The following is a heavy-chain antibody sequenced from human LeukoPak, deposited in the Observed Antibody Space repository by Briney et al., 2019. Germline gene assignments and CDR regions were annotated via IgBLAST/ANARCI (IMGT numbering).Heavy chain of an antibody. CDR3: AKEAMYIAAAAHNWFDP. V-gene: IGHV1-2*02. J-gene: IGHJ5*02. CDR1: GYTFTGYY. Sequence: ASVTVSCTASGYTFTGYYMHWVRQAPGQGLEWMGWINPNSGGTNYAQKFQGRVTMTRDTSISTAYMELSRLRSDDTAVYYCAKEAMYIAAAAHNWFDPWGQGTLVTVSS. D-gene: IGHD6-13*01. CDR2: INPNSGGT.